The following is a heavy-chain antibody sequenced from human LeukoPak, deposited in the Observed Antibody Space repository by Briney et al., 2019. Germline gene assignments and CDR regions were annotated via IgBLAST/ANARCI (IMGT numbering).Heavy chain of an antibody. D-gene: IGHD2-21*02. V-gene: IGHV5-51*01. CDR1: GYSFTSYW. Sequence: GESLKISCKGSGYSFTSYWIGWVRQMPGKGLEWMGIIYPGDSDTRYSPSFQGQVTISADKSISTAYLQWSSLKASDTAMYYCARQGPDIVVVTAIGAFDIWGQGTMVTVSS. CDR2: IYPGDSDT. J-gene: IGHJ3*02. CDR3: ARQGPDIVVVTAIGAFDI.